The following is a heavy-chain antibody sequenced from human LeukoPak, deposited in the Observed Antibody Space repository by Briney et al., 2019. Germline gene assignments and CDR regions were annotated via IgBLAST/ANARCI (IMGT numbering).Heavy chain of an antibody. J-gene: IGHJ5*02. V-gene: IGHV3-53*05. CDR2: IYDDGRS. CDR1: GFTVSTTL. Sequence: GGSLRLSCTVSGFTVSTTLMDWVRQAPGKGLEWVSVIYDDGRSVYADSVRGRFTISRDTSKNMVDLQMNSLRVEDSAVYFCARDRAVRQSWVEFVLWGQGTLVTVSS. CDR3: ARDRAVRQSWVEFVL. D-gene: IGHD4-17*01.